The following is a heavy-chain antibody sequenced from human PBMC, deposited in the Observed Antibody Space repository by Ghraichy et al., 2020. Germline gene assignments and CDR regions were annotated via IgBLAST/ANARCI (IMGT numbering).Heavy chain of an antibody. CDR3: APQEELVGLMTSGDY. Sequence: LSLTCAASGFIFSTYGMHWVRQAPGKGLEWVAIISYDGSKQYYADSVKGRFTISRDNFKNTLYLQMNSLRAEDTAVYSCAPQEELVGLMTSGDYWGQGTLVTVSS. CDR1: GFIFSTYG. J-gene: IGHJ4*02. D-gene: IGHD1-26*01. CDR2: ISYDGSKQ. V-gene: IGHV3-30*03.